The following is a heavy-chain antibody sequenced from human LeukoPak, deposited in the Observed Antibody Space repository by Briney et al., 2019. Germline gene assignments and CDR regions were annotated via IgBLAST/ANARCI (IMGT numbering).Heavy chain of an antibody. V-gene: IGHV3-33*01. Sequence: GGSPRLSCAASGFTFSSYGMHWVRQAPGKGLEWVAVIWYDGSNKYYADSVKGRFTISRDNSKNTLYLQMNSLRAEDTAVYYCARAYYDSSYYFDYWGQGTLVTVSS. D-gene: IGHD3-22*01. CDR2: IWYDGSNK. CDR1: GFTFSSYG. J-gene: IGHJ4*02. CDR3: ARAYYDSSYYFDY.